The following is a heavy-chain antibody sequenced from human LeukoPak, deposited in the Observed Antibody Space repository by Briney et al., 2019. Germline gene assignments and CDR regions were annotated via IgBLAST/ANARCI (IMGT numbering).Heavy chain of an antibody. V-gene: IGHV4-4*02. J-gene: IGHJ4*02. CDR2: VNLQGST. CDR3: AREGGPYRPLDY. Sequence: SETLSLTCGVSGGSITSTNYWTWVRPPPGKGLEWIGEVNLQGSTNYNPSLMGRVAISVDTSENHISLQLTSVTAADTAVYCAREGGPYRPLDYSGQGTLVTVSS. CDR1: GGSITSTNY.